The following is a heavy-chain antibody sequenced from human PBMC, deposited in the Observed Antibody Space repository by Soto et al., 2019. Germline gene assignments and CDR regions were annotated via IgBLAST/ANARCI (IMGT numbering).Heavy chain of an antibody. D-gene: IGHD6-19*01. CDR1: GYTFTSYL. J-gene: IGHJ5*02. V-gene: IGHV1-3*04. CDR3: AREPPTKINGWYNWFDP. Sequence: ASVKVSCTASGYTFTSYLMHWVRQAPGQRLEWMGWINTGNGYTKYSQKFQGRVTITRDTSATTAYMELSSLRSEDTAVYYCAREPPTKINGWYNWFDPWGQGTQVTVSS. CDR2: INTGNGYT.